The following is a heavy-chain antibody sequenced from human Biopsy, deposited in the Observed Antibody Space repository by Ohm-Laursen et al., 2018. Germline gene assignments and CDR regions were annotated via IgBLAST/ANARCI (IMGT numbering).Heavy chain of an antibody. J-gene: IGHJ2*01. D-gene: IGHD6-25*01. V-gene: IGHV4-59*08. CDR3: ARRSAANWYFNL. Sequence: SETLSLTCTVSGGSITSYSWSWIRQPPGKGLEPIGYIYNTGDTTYNPSLQSRVTISLDTSNNQLSLRLRSVTAADAAVYYRARRSAANWYFNLWGRGTLVTVSS. CDR1: GGSITSYS. CDR2: IYNTGDT.